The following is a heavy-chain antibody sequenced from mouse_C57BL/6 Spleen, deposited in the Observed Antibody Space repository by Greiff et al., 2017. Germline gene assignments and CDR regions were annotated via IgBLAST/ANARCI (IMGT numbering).Heavy chain of an antibody. CDR2: IHPNSGST. CDR1: GYTFTSYW. V-gene: IGHV1-64*01. CDR3: ARSYYGSIYFDY. J-gene: IGHJ2*01. Sequence: QVQLQQPGAELVKPGASVKLSCKASGYTFTSYWMHWVKQRPGQGLEWIGMIHPNSGSTNYNEKFKSKATLTVDKSSSTAYMQLSSLTSEDSAVYYCARSYYGSIYFDYWGQGTTLTASS. D-gene: IGHD1-1*01.